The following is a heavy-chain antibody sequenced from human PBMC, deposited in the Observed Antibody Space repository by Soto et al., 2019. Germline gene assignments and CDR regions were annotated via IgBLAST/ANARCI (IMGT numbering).Heavy chain of an antibody. CDR2: IYYSGST. J-gene: IGHJ6*02. CDR1: GGSISSGDYY. CDR3: ARDRYYGSGTYYNFYYGMDV. V-gene: IGHV4-30-4*01. Sequence: SETLSLTCTVSGGSISSGDYYWSWIRQPPGKGLEWIGNIYYSGSTYYNPSLKSRVMISLDTSKNLFSLKLSSVTAADTAVYFCARDRYYGSGTYYNFYYGMDVWGQGTTVTVS. D-gene: IGHD3-10*01.